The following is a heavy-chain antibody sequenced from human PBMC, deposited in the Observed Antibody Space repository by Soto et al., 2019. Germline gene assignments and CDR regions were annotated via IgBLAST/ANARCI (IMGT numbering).Heavy chain of an antibody. CDR3: TSLLGIAAAGYFDY. Sequence: EVQLVESGGGLVQPGGSLNLSCAASGFTFSGSAMHWVRQAPGKGLEWVGRIRSKANSYATAYAASVKGRFTISRDDSKNTAYLQMNSLKTEDTAVYYCTSLLGIAAAGYFDYWGQGTLVTVSS. V-gene: IGHV3-73*02. D-gene: IGHD6-13*01. J-gene: IGHJ4*02. CDR2: IRSKANSYAT. CDR1: GFTFSGSA.